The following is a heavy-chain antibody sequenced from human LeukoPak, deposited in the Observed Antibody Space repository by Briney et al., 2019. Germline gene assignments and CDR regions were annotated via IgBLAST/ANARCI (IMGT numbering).Heavy chain of an antibody. D-gene: IGHD3-22*01. CDR1: GYTFTGYY. CDR2: IIPLFGTA. CDR3: ARGYYYDSSALPVY. V-gene: IGHV1-69*13. Sequence: SVKVSCKASGYTFTGYYMHWVRQAPGQGLEWMGGIIPLFGTANYAQKFQGRVTITADESTSTAYMELSSLRSEDTAVYYCARGYYYDSSALPVYWGQGTLVTVSS. J-gene: IGHJ4*02.